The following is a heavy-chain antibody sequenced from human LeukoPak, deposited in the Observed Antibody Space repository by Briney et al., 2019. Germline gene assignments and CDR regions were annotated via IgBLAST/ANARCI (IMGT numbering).Heavy chain of an antibody. V-gene: IGHV3-30*02. CDR1: GFTFSYYG. Sequence: GGSLRLSCAASGFTFSYYGMHWVRQAPGKGLEWVAFIPYDGSNRYYADSEKGRFTISRDNSKNTLYLQMNSLRDEDTAVFYCAKDRHYYGSGTVNFDYWGQGTLVTVSS. D-gene: IGHD3-10*01. J-gene: IGHJ4*02. CDR2: IPYDGSNR. CDR3: AKDRHYYGSGTVNFDY.